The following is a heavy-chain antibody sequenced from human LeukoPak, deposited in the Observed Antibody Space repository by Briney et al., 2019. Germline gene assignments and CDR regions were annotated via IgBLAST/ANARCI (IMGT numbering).Heavy chain of an antibody. CDR1: GYTFTKYG. V-gene: IGHV1-18*01. D-gene: IGHD6-13*01. CDR2: ISTYNGNT. J-gene: IGHJ6*03. Sequence: ASVKVSCKASGYTFTKYGITWVRQAPGQGLEWMGWISTYNGNTNYAQKLQGRVTMTRDTSISTAYMELSRLRSDDTAVYYCARDPGSSSLDYYYMDVWGKGTTVTVSS. CDR3: ARDPGSSSLDYYYMDV.